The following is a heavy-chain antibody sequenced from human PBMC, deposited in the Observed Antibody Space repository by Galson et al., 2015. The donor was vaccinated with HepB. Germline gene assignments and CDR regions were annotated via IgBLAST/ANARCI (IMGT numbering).Heavy chain of an antibody. CDR2: IDPYSGAT. V-gene: IGHV1-2*02. D-gene: IGHD3-10*01. Sequence: SVKVSCKGSGFTFIGYYVHWVRQAPGQGLEWPGWIDPYSGATNFTHKFQGRVTLTRDTSISTAYMELSSLRSDDTAVYYCAKDQAGSGSFYYYGMDVWGPGTTVTVSS. CDR1: GFTFIGYY. CDR3: AKDQAGSGSFYYYGMDV. J-gene: IGHJ6*02.